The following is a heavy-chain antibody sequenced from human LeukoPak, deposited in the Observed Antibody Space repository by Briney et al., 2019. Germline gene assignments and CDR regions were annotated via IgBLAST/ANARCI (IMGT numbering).Heavy chain of an antibody. J-gene: IGHJ6*02. CDR3: ARLPAAGHYYYYYGMDV. Sequence: SQTLSLTCAISGDIVSSTIAAWTWIRQSPSRGLEWLGRTYYRSKWYNDYAVSVKSRVTINPDTSKNQFSLQLNSVTPEDTAVYYCARLPAAGHYYYYYGMDVWGQGTTVTVSS. CDR1: GDIVSSTIAA. CDR2: TYYRSKWYN. V-gene: IGHV6-1*01. D-gene: IGHD6-13*01.